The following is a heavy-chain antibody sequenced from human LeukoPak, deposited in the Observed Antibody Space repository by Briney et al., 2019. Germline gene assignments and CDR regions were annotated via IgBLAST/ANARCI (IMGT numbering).Heavy chain of an antibody. V-gene: IGHV3-30*04. Sequence: GGSLRLSCAASGFTFSSYAMHWVRQAPGKGLEWVAVISYDGSNKYYADSVKGRFTISRDNSKNTLYLQMNSLRAEDTAVYYCARDIYGGNWPNDYWGQGTLVTVSS. D-gene: IGHD2-21*01. CDR2: ISYDGSNK. J-gene: IGHJ4*02. CDR3: ARDIYGGNWPNDY. CDR1: GFTFSSYA.